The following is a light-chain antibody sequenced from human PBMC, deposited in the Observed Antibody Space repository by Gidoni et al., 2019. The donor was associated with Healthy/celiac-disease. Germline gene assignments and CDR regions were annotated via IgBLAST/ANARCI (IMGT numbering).Light chain of an antibody. CDR2: GAS. J-gene: IGKJ5*01. Sequence: EKVMTQSPATLSVSPGERATLSCRASQSVSSTLAWDQQKPGQAPRLLIYGASTRATGIPARFSGSGSGTEFTLTISSLQSEDFAVYYCQQYNNWPPITFGQGTRLEIK. V-gene: IGKV3-15*01. CDR1: QSVSST. CDR3: QQYNNWPPIT.